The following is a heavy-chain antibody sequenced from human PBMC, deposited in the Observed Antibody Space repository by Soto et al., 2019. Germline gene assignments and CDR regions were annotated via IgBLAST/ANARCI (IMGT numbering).Heavy chain of an antibody. Sequence: EVQLLESGGGLVQPGGSLRLSCAASGFTFSSYAVSWVRQAPGKGLEWVSTISSSGSSTYYADSVKGRFTTSRDNSKNTLYLQKNSLRDEDTAVYYCAKTTGYSSGWYDYWGQGTLVTVSS. V-gene: IGHV3-23*01. CDR1: GFTFSSYA. D-gene: IGHD6-19*01. CDR3: AKTTGYSSGWYDY. J-gene: IGHJ4*02. CDR2: ISSSGSST.